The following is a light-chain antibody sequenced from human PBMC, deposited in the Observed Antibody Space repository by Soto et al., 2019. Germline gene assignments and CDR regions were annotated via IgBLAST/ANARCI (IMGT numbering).Light chain of an antibody. V-gene: IGLV2-14*01. J-gene: IGLJ2*01. CDR3: NSYTSSSTRV. CDR1: SSDVGGYNN. Sequence: QSALTQPASVSGSPGQSITISCTGTSSDVGGYNNVSWYQQHPGKGPKLLIYEVNNRPSGVSNRFSGSKSGNTASLTISGLQAEDEADYYCNSYTSSSTRVFGGGTKLTVL. CDR2: EVN.